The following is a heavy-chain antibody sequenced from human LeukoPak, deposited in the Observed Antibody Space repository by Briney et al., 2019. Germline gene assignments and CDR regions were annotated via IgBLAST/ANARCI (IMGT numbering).Heavy chain of an antibody. Sequence: SVKVSCKASGYTFTSYGISWVRQAPGQGLEWMGGIIPIFGTANYAQKFQGRVTITADGSTSTAYMELSSLRSEDTAVYYCARSITIFGVVRYYFDYWGQGTLVTVSS. J-gene: IGHJ4*02. CDR1: GYTFTSYG. V-gene: IGHV1-69*13. CDR2: IIPIFGTA. D-gene: IGHD3-3*01. CDR3: ARSITIFGVVRYYFDY.